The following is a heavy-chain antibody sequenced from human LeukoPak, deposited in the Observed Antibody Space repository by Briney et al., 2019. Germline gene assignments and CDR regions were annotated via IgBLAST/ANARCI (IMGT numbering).Heavy chain of an antibody. Sequence: SDTLSLTCSLSCGSISIYYWSCMPHPPGRALVGIGYNYYSENTNYNPSLKSRVTISVDTCQNQFSLKLSSVTAADTAVYYCARYCRESSCYKFYYYAMDVWGQGTTVTVSS. J-gene: IGHJ6*02. V-gene: IGHV4-59*07. CDR2: NYYSENT. D-gene: IGHD6-13*01. CDR3: ARYCRESSCYKFYYYAMDV. CDR1: CGSISIYY.